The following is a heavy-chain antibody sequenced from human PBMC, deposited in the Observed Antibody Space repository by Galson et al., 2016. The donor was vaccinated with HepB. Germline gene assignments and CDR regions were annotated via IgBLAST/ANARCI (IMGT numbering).Heavy chain of an antibody. J-gene: IGHJ5*02. V-gene: IGHV3-48*01. CDR3: ARDGEYYYGSGSYAET. Sequence: SLRLSCAASGFTFSSYSMNWARQAPGKGLEWVSHITHTTYTIYYADSVKGRFTISRDNSKNTLYLQMNSLRAEDTAVYYCARDGEYYYGSGSYAETWGQGTLVTVSS. D-gene: IGHD3-10*01. CDR2: ITHTTYTI. CDR1: GFTFSSYS.